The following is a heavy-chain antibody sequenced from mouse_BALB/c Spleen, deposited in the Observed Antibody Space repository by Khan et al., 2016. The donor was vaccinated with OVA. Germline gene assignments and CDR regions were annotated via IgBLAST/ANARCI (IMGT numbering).Heavy chain of an antibody. V-gene: IGHV5-6-5*01. Sequence: ELVESGGGLVKPGGSLKLSCAASGFTFSNYAMSWVRQTPEKRLEWVASISSGGRTYYPDSVKGRFTIPRDNARNILYLQMSSLRSGDTAMYYCASDDWFAYWGQGTLVTVSA. CDR3: ASDDWFAY. CDR1: GFTFSNYA. J-gene: IGHJ3*01. CDR2: ISSGGRT.